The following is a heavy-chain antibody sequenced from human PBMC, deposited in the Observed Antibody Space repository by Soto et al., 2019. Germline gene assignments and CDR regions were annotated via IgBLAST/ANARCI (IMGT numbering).Heavy chain of an antibody. J-gene: IGHJ6*03. V-gene: IGHV4-31*01. Sequence: SETLSLTCTVSGGSISSGGYYWSWIRQHPGKGLEWIGYIYYSGSTYYNPSLKSQVTISVDTSKNQFSLKLSSVTAADTALYYCARLAWYYDFWSGLRPDYYYYYMDVWGKGTTVTVSS. D-gene: IGHD3-3*01. CDR1: GGSISSGGYY. CDR3: ARLAWYYDFWSGLRPDYYYYYMDV. CDR2: IYYSGST.